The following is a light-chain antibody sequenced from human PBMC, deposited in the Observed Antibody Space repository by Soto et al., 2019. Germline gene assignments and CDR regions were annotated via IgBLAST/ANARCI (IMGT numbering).Light chain of an antibody. CDR1: QNIGLS. J-gene: IGKJ4*01. V-gene: IGKV1-39*01. CDR3: XXXXXXXXRT. Sequence: IQMTQSPPTLSPPIGDRDTITCRASQNIGLSLNWYQQKPGRTPRRLIYAASNLQSGVPSRFSGSGGGTELSITINSLQHEDFVTYXXXXXXXXXXRTFXGGTKVDIK. CDR2: AAS.